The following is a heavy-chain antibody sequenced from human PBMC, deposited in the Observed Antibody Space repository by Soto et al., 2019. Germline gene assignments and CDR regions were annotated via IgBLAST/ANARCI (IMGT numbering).Heavy chain of an antibody. D-gene: IGHD4-17*01. J-gene: IGHJ3*02. CDR2: IYPGDSDT. CDR3: ARETTNDAFDI. Sequence: ESLKNSRKASWYSLTNHLIGWVRQMPGKGREWMGIIYPGDSDTRYGPSFQGQVTISADKSISTAYLQWSSLKASDTAMYYCARETTNDAFDIWGQGTMVTVSS. CDR1: WYSLTNHL. V-gene: IGHV5-51*01.